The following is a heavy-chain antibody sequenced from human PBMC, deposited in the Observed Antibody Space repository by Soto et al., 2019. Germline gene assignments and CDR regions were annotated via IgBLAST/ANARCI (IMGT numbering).Heavy chain of an antibody. CDR3: AKDFGQQWLPTDSWSYFQH. V-gene: IGHV3-23*01. CDR2: ISGSGGST. CDR1: GFTFSSYA. D-gene: IGHD6-19*01. J-gene: IGHJ1*01. Sequence: PGGSLRLSCAASGFTFSSYAMSWVRQAPGKGLEWVSAISGSGGSTYYADSVKGRFTISRDNSKNTLYLQMNSLRAEDTAVYYCAKDFGQQWLPTDSWSYFQHWGQGTLVTVSS.